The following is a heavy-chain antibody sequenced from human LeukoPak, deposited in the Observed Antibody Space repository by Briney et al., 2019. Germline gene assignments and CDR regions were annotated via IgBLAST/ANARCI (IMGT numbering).Heavy chain of an antibody. J-gene: IGHJ4*02. CDR3: AKDLKQWLRSPFDY. D-gene: IGHD5-12*01. Sequence: GGSLRLSCAASGFTFSSDGMGCGRQGPGEGVGWGAGISYDGSNKYSADSLNGRFPISRDNSTNKLYLQMNSLRAADTAVYYCAKDLKQWLRSPFDYWGQGTLVTVSS. CDR1: GFTFSSDG. V-gene: IGHV3-30*18. CDR2: ISYDGSNK.